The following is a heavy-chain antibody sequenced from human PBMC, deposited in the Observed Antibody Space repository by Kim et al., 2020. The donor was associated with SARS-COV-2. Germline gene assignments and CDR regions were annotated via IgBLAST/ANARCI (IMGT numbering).Heavy chain of an antibody. Sequence: ASVKVSCKASGYTFTSYGISWVRQAPGQGLEWMGWISAYNGNTNYAQKLQGRVTMTTDTTTSTAYMELRSLRSDDTAVYYCARIVSRIAVAPPADYWGPGTLVTVSS. CDR1: GYTFTSYG. D-gene: IGHD6-19*01. J-gene: IGHJ4*02. CDR3: ARIVSRIAVAPPADY. V-gene: IGHV1-18*04. CDR2: ISAYNGNT.